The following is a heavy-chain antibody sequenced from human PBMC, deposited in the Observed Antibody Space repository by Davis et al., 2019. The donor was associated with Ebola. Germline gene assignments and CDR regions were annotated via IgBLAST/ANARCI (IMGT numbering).Heavy chain of an antibody. CDR1: GGSISSSSYY. Sequence: SETLSLTCTVSGGSISSSSYYWGWIRQPPGKGLEWIGSIYYSGSTYYNPSLKSRVTISVDTSKNQFSLKLSSVTAADTAVYYCARLGTWFGELLSGGFDPWGQGTLVTVSS. V-gene: IGHV4-39*07. CDR3: ARLGTWFGELLSGGFDP. CDR2: IYYSGST. D-gene: IGHD3-10*01. J-gene: IGHJ5*02.